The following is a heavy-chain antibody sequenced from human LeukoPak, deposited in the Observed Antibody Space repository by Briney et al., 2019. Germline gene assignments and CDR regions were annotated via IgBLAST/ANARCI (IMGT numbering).Heavy chain of an antibody. CDR2: ISDSGGST. Sequence: PSETLSLTCTVSGGSISSYYWSWVRQAPGKGLEWVSAISDSGGSTYYADSVKGRFTISRDNSKNTLYLQMNSLRAEDTAVYYCAKEGRIVGATTVRSYWGQGTLVTVSS. V-gene: IGHV3-23*01. J-gene: IGHJ4*02. CDR1: GGSISSYY. D-gene: IGHD1-26*01. CDR3: AKEGRIVGATTVRSY.